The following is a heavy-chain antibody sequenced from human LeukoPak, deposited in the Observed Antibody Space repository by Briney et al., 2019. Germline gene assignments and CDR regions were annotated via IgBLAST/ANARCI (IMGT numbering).Heavy chain of an antibody. CDR2: INPNSGGT. J-gene: IGHJ4*02. CDR1: GYTFTDYY. Sequence: ASLKVSCKASGYTFTDYYVHWVRQAPGQGLEWMGWINPNSGGTNYAQKFQGRVTLTRDTSISTAYMELSRLRSDDTAVYYCVTLGATNFDYWGQGTLVTVSS. V-gene: IGHV1-2*02. CDR3: VTLGATNFDY. D-gene: IGHD1-26*01.